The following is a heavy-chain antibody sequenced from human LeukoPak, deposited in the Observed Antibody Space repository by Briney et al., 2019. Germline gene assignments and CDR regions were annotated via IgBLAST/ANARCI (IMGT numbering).Heavy chain of an antibody. CDR1: GGTFASYA. Sequence: SVKVSFKASGGTFASYAISWVRLAPGQGLEWMGRIIPIFSTVNYAQKFQGRVTMTTDESTSTAYMELSSLRSEDTAVYYCARVSTEVDTAMAVFDYWGQGTLVTVSS. CDR2: IIPIFSTV. J-gene: IGHJ4*02. V-gene: IGHV1-69*05. D-gene: IGHD5-18*01. CDR3: ARVSTEVDTAMAVFDY.